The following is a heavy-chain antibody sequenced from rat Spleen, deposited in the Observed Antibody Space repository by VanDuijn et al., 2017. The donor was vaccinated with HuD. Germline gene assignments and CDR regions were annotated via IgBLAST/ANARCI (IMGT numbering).Heavy chain of an antibody. CDR2: INSAGST. Sequence: EVQLQESGPGLVKPSQSLSLTCSVTGYSITSSYRWNWIRKFPGNKLEWMGYINSAGSTNYNPSLKSRISITRDTSKNQFFLQVNSVTTDDTATYYCARRDYSGGGRNFWGQGVVVTVSS. V-gene: IGHV3-3*01. CDR1: GYSITSSYR. D-gene: IGHD1-1*01. CDR3: ARRDYSGGGRNF. J-gene: IGHJ2*01.